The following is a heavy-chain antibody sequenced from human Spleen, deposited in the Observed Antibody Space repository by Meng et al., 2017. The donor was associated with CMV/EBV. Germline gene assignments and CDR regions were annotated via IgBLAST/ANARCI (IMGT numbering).Heavy chain of an antibody. V-gene: IGHV4-39*01. CDR3: ARHGDPNWFDP. CDR1: GGSIRVNDHY. D-gene: IGHD3-10*01. J-gene: IGHJ5*02. Sequence: ESLKISCKVSGGSIRVNDHYWGWIRQPPGKGLQWIASIFYNGNMYYNPSLKSRVTMSVDTSKNQFSLRLTSVTAADTAMYYCARHGDPNWFDPWGRGTLVTVSS. CDR2: IFYNGNM.